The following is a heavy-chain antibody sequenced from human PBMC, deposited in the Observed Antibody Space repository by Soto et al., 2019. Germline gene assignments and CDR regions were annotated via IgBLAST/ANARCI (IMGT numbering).Heavy chain of an antibody. CDR3: ASLAMAASRVYYGMDV. J-gene: IGHJ6*02. V-gene: IGHV5-10-1*01. D-gene: IGHD6-19*01. CDR1: GYSFTSYW. Sequence: EVQLVQSGAEVKKPGESLRISCKGSGYSFTSYWISWVRQMPGKGLEWMGRIDPSDSYTNYSPSFQGHVTISADKPISTAYLQWSSLKASATAMYYCASLAMAASRVYYGMDVWGQGTTVTVSS. CDR2: IDPSDSYT.